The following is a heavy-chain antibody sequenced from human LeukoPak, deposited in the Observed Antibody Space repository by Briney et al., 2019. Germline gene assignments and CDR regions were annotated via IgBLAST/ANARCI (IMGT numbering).Heavy chain of an antibody. D-gene: IGHD3-9*01. V-gene: IGHV2-70*01. J-gene: IGHJ3*01. CDR1: GFSLTGSGMC. CDR3: ARQSTDVLTGYAFDV. CDR2: IDWDDDK. Sequence: SGPALVHPTQPLTLTCTFSGFSLTGSGMCVSWIRQPPVKALEWLALIDWDDDKYYNTSLKTRLTISKDTSKNQVVLTITNMDPVDTPTYYCARQSTDVLTGYAFDVWGQGTMVTVSS.